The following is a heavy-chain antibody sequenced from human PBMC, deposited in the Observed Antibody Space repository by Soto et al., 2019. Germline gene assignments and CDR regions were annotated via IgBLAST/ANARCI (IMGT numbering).Heavy chain of an antibody. Sequence: EVQLVESGGGLVQSGGSLRLYCSASGFTFSSYAMHWVRQAPGKGLEYVSAIKNRGGSTNYADSGKGRFTISRDNSKNTLYLKMSSLRSEDTAVYYCAVLAGSYYFDCWGQGTLVTVSS. CDR3: AVLAGSYYFDC. V-gene: IGHV3-64D*08. D-gene: IGHD6-19*01. CDR1: GFTFSSYA. J-gene: IGHJ4*02. CDR2: IKNRGGST.